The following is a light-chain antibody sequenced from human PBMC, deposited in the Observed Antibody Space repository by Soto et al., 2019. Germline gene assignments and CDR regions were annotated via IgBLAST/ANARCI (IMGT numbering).Light chain of an antibody. J-gene: IGLJ1*01. Sequence: QSVLTQPPSASGSPGQSVTISCTGTSSDVGGYNYVSWYQQHPGKAPRLMIYEVSNRPSGVSSRFSGSKSGNTASLTISGLQAEDEGDYYCCSYTRSSTYLFGTGTKVTVL. CDR1: SSDVGGYNY. CDR3: CSYTRSSTYL. V-gene: IGLV2-14*01. CDR2: EVS.